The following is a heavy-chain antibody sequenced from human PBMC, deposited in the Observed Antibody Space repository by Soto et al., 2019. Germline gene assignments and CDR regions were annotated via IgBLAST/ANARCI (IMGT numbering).Heavy chain of an antibody. CDR3: ANNSAWSPHADPGYFDY. J-gene: IGHJ4*02. CDR1: GFTVSSNY. V-gene: IGHV3-53*01. D-gene: IGHD1-1*01. CDR2: ISGSGGST. Sequence: EVQLVESGGGLIQPGGSLRLSCAASGFTVSSNYMSWVRQAPGKGLEGVSVISGSGGSTYYADSVKGRFTISRDNSKNTLYLQMDSPSAEDTAVYYCANNSAWSPHADPGYFDYWGQETLVTVSS.